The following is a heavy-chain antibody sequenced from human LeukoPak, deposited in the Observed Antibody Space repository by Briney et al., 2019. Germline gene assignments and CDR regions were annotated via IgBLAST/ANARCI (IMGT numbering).Heavy chain of an antibody. D-gene: IGHD2-2*01. Sequence: AGGSLRLSCAASGFTFSSYAMHWVRQAPGKGLEWVAFIRYDGSNKYYADSVKGRFTISRDNSKNTLYLQMNSLRAEDTAVYYCAKGLGYCSSTSCYNFDYWGQGTLVTVSS. J-gene: IGHJ4*02. CDR1: GFTFSSYA. CDR3: AKGLGYCSSTSCYNFDY. V-gene: IGHV3-30*02. CDR2: IRYDGSNK.